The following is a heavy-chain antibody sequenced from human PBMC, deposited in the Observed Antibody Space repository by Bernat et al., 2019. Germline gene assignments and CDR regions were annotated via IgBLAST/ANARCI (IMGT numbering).Heavy chain of an antibody. D-gene: IGHD6-19*01. CDR1: GITFSSYV. CDR3: AKCVTGWPNWFDP. CDR2: IRGSGDNT. Sequence: EVQLLESGGGLVQPGGSLRLSCVASGITFSSYVMSWVRQAPGKGPEWVSTIRGSGDNTYYADSVKGRFTISRDNSKSTLYLQMNSLRAEDTAIYYCAKCVTGWPNWFDPWGQGTLVTVSS. J-gene: IGHJ5*02. V-gene: IGHV3-23*01.